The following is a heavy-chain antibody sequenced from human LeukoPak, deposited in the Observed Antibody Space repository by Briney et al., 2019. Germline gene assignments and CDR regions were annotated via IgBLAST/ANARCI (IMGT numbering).Heavy chain of an antibody. D-gene: IGHD1-14*01. V-gene: IGHV4/OR15-8*01. CDR2: IYHSGGA. J-gene: IGHJ4*02. CDR3: AYNRNFALDN. Sequence: PSETLSLTCAVSGASIDSHSWWSWVRQPPGKGLEWIGEIYHSGGANYKPSLKSRVTMSVDTSKNHFSLKLTSVTAADTAVYYCAYNRNFALDNWGQGTPVTVSS. CDR1: GASIDSHSW.